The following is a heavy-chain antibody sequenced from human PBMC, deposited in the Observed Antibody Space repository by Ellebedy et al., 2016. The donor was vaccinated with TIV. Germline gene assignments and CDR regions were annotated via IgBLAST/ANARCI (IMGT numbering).Heavy chain of an antibody. CDR2: VSYDGNKK. CDR3: AREDGDYPVDAFDV. CDR1: GFTFGGFG. Sequence: GGSLRLXXAGSGFTFGGFGIHWVRQAPGKGLEWAAVVSYDGNKKFYSDSVKGRFTISRDNSKNTVHLHMNTLRSDDTAIYYCAREDGDYPVDAFDVWGQGTRVTVSS. D-gene: IGHD4-17*01. J-gene: IGHJ3*01. V-gene: IGHV3-30*03.